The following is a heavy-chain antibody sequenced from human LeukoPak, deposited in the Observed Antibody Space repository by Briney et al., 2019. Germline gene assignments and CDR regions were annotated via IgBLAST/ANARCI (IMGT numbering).Heavy chain of an antibody. J-gene: IGHJ4*02. CDR1: GGTISSYY. D-gene: IGHD3-10*01. Sequence: PSETLSLTCTASGGTISSYYWSWIRQPAGKGLEWIGRIYTSGSTNYNPSLKSRVTMSVDTSKNQFSLKLSSVTAADTAGYYCARDVGEYYYGSGSSWYYFDYWGQGTLVTVSS. V-gene: IGHV4-4*07. CDR2: IYTSGST. CDR3: ARDVGEYYYGSGSSWYYFDY.